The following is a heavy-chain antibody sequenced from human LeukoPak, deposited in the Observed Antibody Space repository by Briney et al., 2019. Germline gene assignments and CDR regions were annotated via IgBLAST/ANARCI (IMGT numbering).Heavy chain of an antibody. CDR2: IRSKANSYAT. Sequence: GGSLRLSCAASGFTFSGSAMHWVRQASGKGLEWVGRIRSKANSYATAYAASVKGRFTISRDDSKNTAYLQMNSLKTEDTAVYYCTVRDGYNQNNFDYWGQGTLVTVSS. V-gene: IGHV3-73*01. CDR1: GFTFSGSA. D-gene: IGHD5-24*01. J-gene: IGHJ4*02. CDR3: TVRDGYNQNNFDY.